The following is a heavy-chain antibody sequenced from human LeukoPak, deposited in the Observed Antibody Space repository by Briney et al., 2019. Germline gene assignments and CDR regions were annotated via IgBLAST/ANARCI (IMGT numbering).Heavy chain of an antibody. CDR3: ARDRSSAYYRDYFDY. V-gene: IGHV4-4*07. CDR2: IHNSGST. J-gene: IGHJ4*02. Sequence: SETLSLTCTVSSGSISNYYWSWIRQPAGKGLEWIGHIHNSGSTNYSPTLKSRVTMSMDTSKFSLRLTSVTAADTALYYCARDRSSAYYRDYFDYWGQGILVTVSS. CDR1: SGSISNYY. D-gene: IGHD3-22*01.